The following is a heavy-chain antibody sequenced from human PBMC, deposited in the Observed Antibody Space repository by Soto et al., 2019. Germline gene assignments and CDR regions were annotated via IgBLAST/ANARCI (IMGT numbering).Heavy chain of an antibody. Sequence: EVQLLQSGGGLVQPGGSLRLSCAASGFTFSTYDMTWVRQAPGKGLEWVSSISDTGDTTYYADSVKGRFTISRDNSKNTRYLQMNRLRAEDTADYYAAKDPTMTSSGWYFDLWGRGTLVTVSS. J-gene: IGHJ2*01. CDR3: AKDPTMTSSGWYFDL. V-gene: IGHV3-23*01. CDR1: GFTFSTYD. D-gene: IGHD4-17*01. CDR2: ISDTGDTT.